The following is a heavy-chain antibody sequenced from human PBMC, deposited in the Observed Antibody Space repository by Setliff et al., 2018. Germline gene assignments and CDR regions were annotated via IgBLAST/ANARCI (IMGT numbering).Heavy chain of an antibody. Sequence: PSETLSLTCTVSGASLSSGTYYWGWIRQPPGKGLEWIGRIYYRGDTYYNPSLGSRVTISVDASKNQLSLTLSSVTAADTAVYYCVREGYSEYFQDWGRGTLVTVSS. CDR1: GASLSSGTYY. D-gene: IGHD1-1*01. J-gene: IGHJ1*01. CDR3: VREGYSEYFQD. CDR2: IYYRGDT. V-gene: IGHV4-39*07.